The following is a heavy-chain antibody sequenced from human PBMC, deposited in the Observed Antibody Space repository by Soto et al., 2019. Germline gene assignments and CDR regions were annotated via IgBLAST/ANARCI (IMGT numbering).Heavy chain of an antibody. CDR3: AKSVVAATLALYYSDY. Sequence: PGGSLRLSCAASGFTFSSYAMSWVRQAPGKGLEWVSAISGSGGSTYYADSVKGRFTISRDNSKNTLYLQMNSLRAEDTAVYYCAKSVVAATLALYYSDYWGQGTLVTVSS. CDR2: ISGSGGST. V-gene: IGHV3-23*01. D-gene: IGHD2-15*01. CDR1: GFTFSSYA. J-gene: IGHJ4*02.